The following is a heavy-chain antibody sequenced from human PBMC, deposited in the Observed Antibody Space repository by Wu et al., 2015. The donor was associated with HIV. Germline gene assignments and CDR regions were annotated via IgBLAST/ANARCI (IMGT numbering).Heavy chain of an antibody. D-gene: IGHD1/OR15-1a*01. CDR2: IIPIFGKT. CDR3: TRDEREQPGWYFDL. V-gene: IGHV1-69*13. Sequence: QAQLVQSGAEVKKPGSSVKVSCKASGGTFSYSAIAWVRQAPGQGLEWMGRIIPIFGKTNYAQKFQGRVTITADESSTTAYMELSSLRSEDTAVYYCTRDEREQPGWYFDLWGRGTLVTVSS. CDR1: GGTFSYSA. J-gene: IGHJ2*01.